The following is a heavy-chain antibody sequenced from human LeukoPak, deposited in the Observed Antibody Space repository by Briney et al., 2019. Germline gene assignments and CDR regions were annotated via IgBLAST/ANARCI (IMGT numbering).Heavy chain of an antibody. Sequence: ASVKVSCKASGYTFTNYDISWVRQASGQGLEWMGWMNPNSGDTGYEQKFQGRVSMTRDTSIGTAYMELSSLTSEDTAVYYCARALRGYSYHIDVWGKGTTVTVSS. CDR1: GYTFTNYD. J-gene: IGHJ6*03. V-gene: IGHV1-8*01. CDR3: ARALRGYSYHIDV. CDR2: MNPNSGDT.